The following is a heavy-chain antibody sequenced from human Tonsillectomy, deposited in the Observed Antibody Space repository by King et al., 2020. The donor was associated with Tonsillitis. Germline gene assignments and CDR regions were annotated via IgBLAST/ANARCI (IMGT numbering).Heavy chain of an antibody. D-gene: IGHD6-13*01. V-gene: IGHV3-30-3*01. J-gene: IGHJ6*02. CDR1: GFNFRSSV. CDR2: ISYDGSEI. Sequence: VQLVESGGGVVQPGRSLRLSCAASGFNFRSSVMHWVRQTPGKGLEWVTLISYDGSEIYYADFVEGRFTISKDDSKNTVYLQMSSLRGDDTAVYYCAREPGDPAANTGHFYYGMEVWGQGTTVTVSS. CDR3: AREPGDPAANTGHFYYGMEV.